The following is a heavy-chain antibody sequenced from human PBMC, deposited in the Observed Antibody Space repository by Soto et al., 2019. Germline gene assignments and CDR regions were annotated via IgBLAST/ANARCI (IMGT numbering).Heavy chain of an antibody. CDR1: GFSFSSYA. J-gene: IGHJ5*02. Sequence: GGSLRLSCQTSGFSFSSYAMHWVRQAPGKGLQWVGVISYDGSHEFYGESVKGRFTISRDNSKNTLYLQMPSLTTEDTGIYYCAKVAGVATGGTVGGLDPWGQGTLVTVSS. V-gene: IGHV3-30*18. CDR3: AKVAGVATGGTVGGLDP. D-gene: IGHD6-13*01. CDR2: ISYDGSHE.